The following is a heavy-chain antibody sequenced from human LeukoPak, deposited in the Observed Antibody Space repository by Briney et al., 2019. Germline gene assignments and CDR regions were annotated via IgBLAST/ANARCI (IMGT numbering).Heavy chain of an antibody. Sequence: SETLSLTCAVSGGSISSNNWWCWVRQPPGKGLEWIGEIYHIGNTNYNPSLKSRVTISVDKSNNQFSLKLNSVTAADTAVYYCASHGAFYLAYWGQGTLVTVSS. CDR3: ASHGAFYLAY. CDR1: GGSISSNNW. CDR2: IYHIGNT. D-gene: IGHD2/OR15-2a*01. V-gene: IGHV4-4*02. J-gene: IGHJ4*02.